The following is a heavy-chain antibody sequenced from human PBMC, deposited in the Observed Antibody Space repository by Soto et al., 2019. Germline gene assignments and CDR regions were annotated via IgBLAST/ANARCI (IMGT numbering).Heavy chain of an antibody. CDR3: AKNVWGITIFGGMDV. J-gene: IGHJ6*02. V-gene: IGHV3-23*01. CDR1: GFTFSSYA. D-gene: IGHD3-9*01. CDR2: ISGGGGTT. Sequence: GGSLRLSCAAFGFTFSSYAMGWVRQAPGKGLEWVSAISGGGGTTYYADSVKGRFTISRDNSKNTLYLQMNSLRAEDTAVYYCAKNVWGITIFGGMDVWGQGTTVTVSS.